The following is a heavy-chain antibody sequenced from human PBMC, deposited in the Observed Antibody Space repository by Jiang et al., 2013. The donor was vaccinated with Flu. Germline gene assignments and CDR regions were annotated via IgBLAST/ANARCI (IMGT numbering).Heavy chain of an antibody. CDR1: GYSFTSYW. D-gene: IGHD3-22*01. CDR2: IYPGDSDT. J-gene: IGHJ4*02. CDR3: ARLVHGERPYYYDNRGQSVCFDC. V-gene: IGHV5-51*01. Sequence: CGAEVKKPGESLKISCEGSGYSFTSYWIGWVRQMPGKGLEWMGIIYPGDSDTRYSPSFQGQVTISADKSINTAYLQWSSLKASDTAMYYCARLVHGERPYYYDNRGQSVCFDCWGQGTLV.